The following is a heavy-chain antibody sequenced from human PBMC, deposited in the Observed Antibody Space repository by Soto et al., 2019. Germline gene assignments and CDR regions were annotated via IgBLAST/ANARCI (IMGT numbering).Heavy chain of an antibody. CDR1: GYSISSGYH. CDR3: ARQDRVVAEARWFDP. V-gene: IGHV4-38-2*02. Sequence: SETLSLTCTVSGYSISSGYHWAWIRQPPGKGLEWLGSVHYSGNTYYNPSLKSRLTISVDKSKNQFSLNLSSVTAADTAVYYCARQDRVVAEARWFDPWGKGPLVTVST. D-gene: IGHD2-15*01. J-gene: IGHJ5*02. CDR2: VHYSGNT.